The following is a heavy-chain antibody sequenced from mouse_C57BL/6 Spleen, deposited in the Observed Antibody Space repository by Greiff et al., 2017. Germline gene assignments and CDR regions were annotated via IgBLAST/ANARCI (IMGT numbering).Heavy chain of an antibody. CDR3: ARDSLTGTADY. D-gene: IGHD4-1*01. V-gene: IGHV5-4*01. J-gene: IGHJ2*01. CDR1: GFTFSSYA. CDR2: ISDGGSYT. Sequence: EVQLVESGGGLVKPGGSLKLSCAASGFTFSSYAMSWVRQTPEKRLEWVATISDGGSYTYYPDNVKGRFTISRDNAKNNLYLQMSHLKSEDTAMYYCARDSLTGTADYWGQGTTLTVSS.